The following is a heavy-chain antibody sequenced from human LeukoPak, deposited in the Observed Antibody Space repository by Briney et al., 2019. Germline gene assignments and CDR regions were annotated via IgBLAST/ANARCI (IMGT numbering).Heavy chain of an antibody. CDR3: ARETPWEGYYMDV. CDR2: ISSSGSTI. V-gene: IGHV3-11*01. Sequence: GGSLRLSCAASGFTFSDYYMSWIRQAPGKGLEWVSCISSSGSTIYYADSVKGRFAISRDNAKNSLYLQMNSLRAEDTAVYYCARETPWEGYYMDVWGKGTTVTISS. CDR1: GFTFSDYY. D-gene: IGHD1-26*01. J-gene: IGHJ6*03.